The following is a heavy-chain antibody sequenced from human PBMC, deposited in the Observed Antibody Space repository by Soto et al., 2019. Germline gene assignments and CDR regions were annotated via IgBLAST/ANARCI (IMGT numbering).Heavy chain of an antibody. CDR3: ARGGPYSSGRLY. CDR2: INHSGST. CDR1: GGSFSGYY. J-gene: IGHJ4*02. V-gene: IGHV4-34*01. D-gene: IGHD6-19*01. Sequence: PSETLSLTCAVYGGSFSGYYWGWIRQPPGKGLEWIGEINHSGSTNYNPSLKSRVTISVDTSKNQFSLKLSSVTAADTAVYYCARGGPYSSGRLYWGQGTLVTVSS.